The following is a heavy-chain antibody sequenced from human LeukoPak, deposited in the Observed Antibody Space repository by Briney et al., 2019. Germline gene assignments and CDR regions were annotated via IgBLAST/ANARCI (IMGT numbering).Heavy chain of an antibody. CDR3: ARVDRNHFYIDV. J-gene: IGHJ6*03. Sequence: ASVKVSCKASGDISNNYVITWVRQAPGQGLEWMGGVIPLFNTPSYAQRFQGRVTITTDQSTHTSYMELRSLRSEDTAVYYCARVDRNHFYIDVWGRGTTVTVSS. CDR2: VIPLFNTP. D-gene: IGHD3-10*01. V-gene: IGHV1-69*05. CDR1: GDISNNYV.